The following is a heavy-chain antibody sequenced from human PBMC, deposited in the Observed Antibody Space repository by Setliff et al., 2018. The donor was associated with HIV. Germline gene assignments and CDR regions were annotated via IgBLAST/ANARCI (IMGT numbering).Heavy chain of an antibody. Sequence: PGGSLRLSCAGSGFTFSSYWMSWVRQAPGKGLEWVANINKDGSEKDYMDSVKGRFTISRDNAKNSLYLQMNSLRVEDTAVYYCATDCAVVGGTGSLDSWGQGTLVTAPQ. CDR2: INKDGSEK. D-gene: IGHD1-26*01. J-gene: IGHJ4*02. CDR3: ATDCAVVGGTGSLDS. V-gene: IGHV3-7*03. CDR1: GFTFSSYW.